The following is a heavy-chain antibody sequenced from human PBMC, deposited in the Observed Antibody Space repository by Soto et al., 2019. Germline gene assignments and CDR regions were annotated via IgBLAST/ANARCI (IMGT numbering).Heavy chain of an antibody. V-gene: IGHV1-8*01. CDR3: ARCDYGYYARFDY. D-gene: IGHD4-17*01. Sequence: QVQLVQSGAEVKKSGASVKVSCKASGYTFTSHDINLVRQATGQGLEWMGWMNPNSGNAGDAQKFQGRVTMTRNTSISTAYMELSSLRSEDAAVYYCARCDYGYYARFDYWGQGTLVTVSS. J-gene: IGHJ4*02. CDR2: MNPNSGNA. CDR1: GYTFTSHD.